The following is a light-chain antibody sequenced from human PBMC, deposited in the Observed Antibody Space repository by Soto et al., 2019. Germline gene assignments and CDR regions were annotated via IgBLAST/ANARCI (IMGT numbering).Light chain of an antibody. J-gene: IGKJ1*01. Sequence: DIQMTQSPSSLSASVGDRVTITCRAGHTITSYLNWYRQKPGKAPRVLIYAASSLQSGVPSRFSGSGSGTDFTLTISSLQPDDSATYYCQQSYSAPWTFGQGTKVDIK. V-gene: IGKV1-39*01. CDR3: QQSYSAPWT. CDR2: AAS. CDR1: HTITSY.